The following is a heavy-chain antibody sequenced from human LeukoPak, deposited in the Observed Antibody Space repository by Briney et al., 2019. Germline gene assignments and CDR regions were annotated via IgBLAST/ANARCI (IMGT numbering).Heavy chain of an antibody. V-gene: IGHV4-59*08. Sequence: SETLSLTCTVSGGSISSYYWSWIRQPPGKGLEWIGYIYYSGSTNYNPFLKSRVTISVDTSKNQFSLKLSSVTAADTAVYYCARHQAGFSGWFDPWGQGTLVTVSS. CDR1: GGSISSYY. CDR2: IYYSGST. D-gene: IGHD6-19*01. J-gene: IGHJ5*02. CDR3: ARHQAGFSGWFDP.